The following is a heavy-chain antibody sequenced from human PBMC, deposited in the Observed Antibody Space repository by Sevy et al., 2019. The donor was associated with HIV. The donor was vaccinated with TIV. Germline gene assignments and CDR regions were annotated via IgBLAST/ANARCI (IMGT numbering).Heavy chain of an antibody. Sequence: SETLSLTCTVSGGSISSSSYYWGWIRQPPGKGLEWIGSSYYSGSIYYNPSLKSRVTISVDTSKNQFSLKLSSVTAADTAVYYCARRLKTSGPYFDYWGQGTLVTVSS. CDR2: SYYSGSI. D-gene: IGHD3-16*01. CDR1: GGSISSSSYY. CDR3: ARRLKTSGPYFDY. J-gene: IGHJ4*02. V-gene: IGHV4-39*01.